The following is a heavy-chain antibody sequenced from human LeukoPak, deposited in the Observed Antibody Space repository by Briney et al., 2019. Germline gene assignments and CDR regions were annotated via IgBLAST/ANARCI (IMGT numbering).Heavy chain of an antibody. V-gene: IGHV4-59*01. CDR1: GGSISDFY. J-gene: IGHJ4*02. D-gene: IGHD3-16*01. CDR2: IYYTGTT. CDR3: ARTPLGAHSDF. Sequence: PSETLSLTCTVSGGSISDFYWSWIRQTPGKGLEWIGYIYYTGTTYYNPSLKSRVTISADTPQNRFSLRLSSVTAADTAVYFCARTPLGAHSDFWGQGTLVTVSP.